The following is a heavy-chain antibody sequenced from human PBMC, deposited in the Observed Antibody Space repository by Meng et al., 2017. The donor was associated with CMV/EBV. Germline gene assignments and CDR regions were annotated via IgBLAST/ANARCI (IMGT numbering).Heavy chain of an antibody. Sequence: GESLKISCTASGFTFGDYPMTWVRQAPGKGLEWVGFIRSKAYGGTTEYAASVKGRFTISRDDSKSRAYLQMNSLKTEDTAVYYCTREYELGYCSSTSCPYFDYWGQGTLVTVSS. CDR3: TREYELGYCSSTSCPYFDY. D-gene: IGHD2-2*01. J-gene: IGHJ4*02. CDR2: IRSKAYGGTT. V-gene: IGHV3-49*04. CDR1: GFTFGDYP.